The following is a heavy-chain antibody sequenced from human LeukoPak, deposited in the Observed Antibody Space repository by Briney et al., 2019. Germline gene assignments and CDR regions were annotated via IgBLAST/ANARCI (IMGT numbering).Heavy chain of an antibody. V-gene: IGHV4-59*08. D-gene: IGHD6-6*01. Sequence: SETLSLTCTASGGSISSYYWSWIRQPPGKGLEWIGYIYYSGSTNYNPSLKSRVTISVDTSKNQFSLKLSSVTAADTAVYYCARHVGSIAARPDHFDYWGQGTLVTVSS. CDR1: GGSISSYY. J-gene: IGHJ4*02. CDR3: ARHVGSIAARPDHFDY. CDR2: IYYSGST.